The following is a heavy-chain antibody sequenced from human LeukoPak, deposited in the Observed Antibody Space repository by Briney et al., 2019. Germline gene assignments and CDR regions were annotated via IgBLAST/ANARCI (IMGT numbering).Heavy chain of an antibody. CDR1: GGAFSSYP. V-gene: IGHV1-69*06. CDR3: ASQYNWNYLPTHNDY. CDR2: IIPIFGTA. Sequence: AVTVSRKASGGAFSSYPIRRVRQAPGQGLEWMEGIIPIFGTANYPQMVQGRVTITADKSTSTDYMELSSMRSEDTAVYYCASQYNWNYLPTHNDYWGQGTLVTVSS. D-gene: IGHD1-7*01. J-gene: IGHJ4*02.